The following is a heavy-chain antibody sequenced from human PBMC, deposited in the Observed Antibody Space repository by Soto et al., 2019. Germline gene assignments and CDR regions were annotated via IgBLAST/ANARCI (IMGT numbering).Heavy chain of an antibody. D-gene: IGHD3-9*01. J-gene: IGHJ4*02. Sequence: SETLSLTCAVYGGSFSGYSWNWVRQPPGERLEWIGETIQSGSTNYNPSLKSRVTISVDTSKNQFSLKLHSVTAADTAVYYCERRWEYDVLTNWYFDSWGQVNMVTVSS. V-gene: IGHV4-34*12. CDR2: TIQSGST. CDR3: ERRWEYDVLTNWYFDS. CDR1: GGSFSGYS.